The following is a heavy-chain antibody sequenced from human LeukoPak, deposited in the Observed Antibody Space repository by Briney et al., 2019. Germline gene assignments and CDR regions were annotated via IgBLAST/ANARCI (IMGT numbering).Heavy chain of an antibody. Sequence: GESLKISCKGSGYSFTSNWIVWVRQMPGKGLEWMGFIYPGDSDTRYSPPFQGQVTISADKSISTAYLQWSSLKASDTAMYYCARRHPSINAFDIWGQGTMVTVSS. D-gene: IGHD2-21*01. CDR1: GYSFTSNW. CDR3: ARRHPSINAFDI. CDR2: IYPGDSDT. J-gene: IGHJ3*02. V-gene: IGHV5-51*01.